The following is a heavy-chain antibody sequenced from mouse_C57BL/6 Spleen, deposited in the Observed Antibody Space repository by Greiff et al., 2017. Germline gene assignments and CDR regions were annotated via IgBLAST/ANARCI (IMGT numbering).Heavy chain of an antibody. CDR1: GFTIKDYY. D-gene: IGHD2-2*01. CDR3: ARTGGYDGYAMDY. J-gene: IGHJ4*01. Sequence: EVQLHQSGAELVKPGASVKLSCTASGFTIKDYYMHWVKQRTEQGLEWIGRIDPEDGETKYDPKFQGKATITADTSSNTAYLQLSSLTSEDTAVYYCARTGGYDGYAMDYWGQGTSVTVSS. V-gene: IGHV14-2*01. CDR2: IDPEDGET.